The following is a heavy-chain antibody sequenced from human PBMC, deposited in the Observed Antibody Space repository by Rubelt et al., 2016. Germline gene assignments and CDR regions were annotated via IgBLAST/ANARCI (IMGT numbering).Heavy chain of an antibody. CDR1: GGSFSGYY. J-gene: IGHJ6*02. V-gene: IGHV4-34*01. CDR2: INHSGST. CDR3: ARGRRGSSSWLGRDYYGMDV. Sequence: QVQLQQWGAGLLKPSETLSLTCAVYGGSFSGYYWSWIRQPPGKGLEWIGEINHSGSTNYNPSLKSRVTISLDTSKNQFSLKLSSGTAADTAVYYCARGRRGSSSWLGRDYYGMDVWGQGTTVTVSS. D-gene: IGHD6-13*01.